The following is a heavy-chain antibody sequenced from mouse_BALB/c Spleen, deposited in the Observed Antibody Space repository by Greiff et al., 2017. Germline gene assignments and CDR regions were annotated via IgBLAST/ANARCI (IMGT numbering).Heavy chain of an antibody. CDR3: ARREHYAMDY. J-gene: IGHJ4*01. CDR1: GFDFSRYW. Sequence: EVQLQESGGGLVQPGGSLKLSCAASGFDFSRYWMSWVRQAPGKGLEWIGEINPDSSTINYTPSLKDKFIISRDNAKNTLYLQMSKVRSEDTALYYCARREHYAMDYWGQGTSVTVSS. V-gene: IGHV4-1*02. CDR2: INPDSSTI.